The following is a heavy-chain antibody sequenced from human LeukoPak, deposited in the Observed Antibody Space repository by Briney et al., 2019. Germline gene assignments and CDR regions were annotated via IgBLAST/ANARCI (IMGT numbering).Heavy chain of an antibody. D-gene: IGHD2-2*01. CDR2: FDPEDGET. Sequence: RASVKVSCKVSGYTLTELFMHWVRQAPGKGLEWMGGFDPEDGETIYAQKLQGRVTMTEDTSTDTAYMELSSLRSEDTAVYYCATRTVPAAVSPWFDPWGQGTLVTVSS. J-gene: IGHJ5*02. CDR1: GYTLTELF. V-gene: IGHV1-24*01. CDR3: ATRTVPAAVSPWFDP.